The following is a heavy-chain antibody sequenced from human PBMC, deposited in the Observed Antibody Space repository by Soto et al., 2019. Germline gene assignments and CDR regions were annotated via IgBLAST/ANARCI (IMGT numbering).Heavy chain of an antibody. D-gene: IGHD4-4*01. CDR3: AKDSVIYDYSNLFFDY. CDR1: GFTFSGYG. V-gene: IGHV3-30*18. J-gene: IGHJ4*02. Sequence: GGSLRLSCAASGFTFSGYGMHWVRQAPGKGLEWVAVISYDGSNKDYADSVKGRFTISRDNSKNTLYLQMNSLRAEDTAVYYCAKDSVIYDYSNLFFDYWGQGTLVTVSS. CDR2: ISYDGSNK.